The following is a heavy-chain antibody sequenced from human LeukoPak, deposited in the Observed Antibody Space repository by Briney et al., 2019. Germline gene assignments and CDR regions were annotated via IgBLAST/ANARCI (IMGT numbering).Heavy chain of an antibody. CDR3: ASTIVTTVYPPGWYFDL. CDR1: GFTFSSYS. D-gene: IGHD4-17*01. CDR2: ISSSSSYI. V-gene: IGHV3-21*01. Sequence: GGSLRLSCAASGFTFSSYSMNWVRQAPGKGLEWVSSISSSSSYIYYADSVKGRFTISRDNAKNSLYLQMNSLRAEDTAVYYCASTIVTTVYPPGWYFDLWGRGTQVTVSS. J-gene: IGHJ2*01.